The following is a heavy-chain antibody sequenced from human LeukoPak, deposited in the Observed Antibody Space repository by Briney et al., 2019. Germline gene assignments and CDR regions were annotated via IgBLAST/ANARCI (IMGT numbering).Heavy chain of an antibody. J-gene: IGHJ3*02. CDR3: ARVGLRDAFDI. CDR1: GFTFSSYG. CDR2: IWYDGSNK. Sequence: GRSLRLSCAASGFTFSSYGMHWVRQAPGKGLEWVAVIWYDGSNKYYADSVKGRFTISRDNSKNTLYLQMNSLRAEDTAVYYCARVGLRDAFDIWGQGTMVTVSS. V-gene: IGHV3-33*01. D-gene: IGHD4-17*01.